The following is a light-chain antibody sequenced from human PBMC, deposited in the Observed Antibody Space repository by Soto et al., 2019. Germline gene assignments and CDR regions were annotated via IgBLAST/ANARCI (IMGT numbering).Light chain of an antibody. V-gene: IGKV1-39*01. CDR3: QQSYSTLYT. Sequence: DIQMTQSPSSLSASVGDRVTITCRASQSISSYLNWYQQKPGKAPKLLIYAASSLQSGVPSRFSGSGSGTDFTLTISSLQPEDFATYYCQQSYSTLYTFGQRAKGDI. CDR2: AAS. CDR1: QSISSY. J-gene: IGKJ2*01.